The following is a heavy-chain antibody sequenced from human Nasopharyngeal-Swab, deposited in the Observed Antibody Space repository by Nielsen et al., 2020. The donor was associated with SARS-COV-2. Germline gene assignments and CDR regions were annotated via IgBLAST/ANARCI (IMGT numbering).Heavy chain of an antibody. CDR2: IYYSGST. CDR3: ARQIWLRFSWFDP. CDR1: GFSISSRSYY. Sequence: SETLSLTFSFSGFSISSRSYYWGWIRQPPGKGLEWIGSIYYSGSTYYNPSLKSRVTISVDTSKNQFSLKLSSVTAADTAVYYCARQIWLRFSWFDPWGQGTLVTVSS. V-gene: IGHV4-39*01. J-gene: IGHJ5*02. D-gene: IGHD5-12*01.